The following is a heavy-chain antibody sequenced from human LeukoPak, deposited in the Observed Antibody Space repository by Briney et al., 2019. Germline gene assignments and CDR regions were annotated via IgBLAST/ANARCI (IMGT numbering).Heavy chain of an antibody. CDR1: GYTFTSYG. CDR2: ISPYDGDT. D-gene: IGHD2-21*02. Sequence: ASVKVSCKASGYTFTSYGISWVRQAPGQGLEWMAWISPYDGDTNYAQNFEGRVTMTTETSTSTAYMELRSLRSDDTAIYYCARDYCTRGGDCYKEDLFDPWGQGTLVTVSS. V-gene: IGHV1-18*01. CDR3: ARDYCTRGGDCYKEDLFDP. J-gene: IGHJ5*02.